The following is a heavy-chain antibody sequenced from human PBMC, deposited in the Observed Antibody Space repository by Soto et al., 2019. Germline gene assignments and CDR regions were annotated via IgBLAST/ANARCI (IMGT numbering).Heavy chain of an antibody. Sequence: PSETLSLTCTVSGGSISTYYWSWIRQPPGKGLEWIGYIYYSGHTYYNPSLKSRVTISVDTSKNQFSLKLSSVSAADTAVYYCARRYSSSFDYWGQGTLVTVSS. V-gene: IGHV4-59*08. CDR3: ARRYSSSFDY. D-gene: IGHD6-13*01. J-gene: IGHJ4*02. CDR1: GGSISTYY. CDR2: IYYSGHT.